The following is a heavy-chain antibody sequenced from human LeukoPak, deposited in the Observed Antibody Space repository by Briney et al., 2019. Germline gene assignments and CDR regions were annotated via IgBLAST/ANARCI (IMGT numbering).Heavy chain of an antibody. CDR1: GYTFTSYY. Sequence: GASVKVSCKASGYTFTSYYMHWVRQPPGPGLERMGIINPSGGSTTYAQKFQGRVTMTRDTSTSTAYMELSSLRSEDTAVYYCAKDKEALKNWDYWGQGTLVTVSS. J-gene: IGHJ4*02. CDR2: INPSGGST. CDR3: AKDKEALKNWDY. D-gene: IGHD1-1*01. V-gene: IGHV1-46*01.